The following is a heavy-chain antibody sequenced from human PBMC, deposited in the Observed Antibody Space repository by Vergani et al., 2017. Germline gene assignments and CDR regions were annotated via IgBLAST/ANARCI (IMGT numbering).Heavy chain of an antibody. D-gene: IGHD2-2*01. CDR1: GGSFSGYY. J-gene: IGHJ4*02. V-gene: IGHV4-34*01. Sequence: QVQLQQWGAGLLKPSETLSLTCAVYGGSFSGYYWSWIRQPPGKGLEWIGEINQSGSTNYNPSLKSRVTISVYTSKNQFSLKLSSVTAADTAVYYCARGLVVVPAAMAYWGQGTLVTVSS. CDR3: ARGLVVVPAAMAY. CDR2: INQSGST.